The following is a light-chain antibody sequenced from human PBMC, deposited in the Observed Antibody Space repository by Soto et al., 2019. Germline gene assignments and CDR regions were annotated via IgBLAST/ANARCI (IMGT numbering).Light chain of an antibody. Sequence: EIVMTQSPATLSMSLGERATLSCRASQSVSSTVAWYQQRPGQAPRLLIHSASSRATGIPDRFSASGSGTDFTLTISRLEPEDFAVYYCQQYSASPRTFGQGTKVDIK. J-gene: IGKJ1*01. CDR1: QSVSST. CDR3: QQYSASPRT. CDR2: SAS. V-gene: IGKV3D-15*01.